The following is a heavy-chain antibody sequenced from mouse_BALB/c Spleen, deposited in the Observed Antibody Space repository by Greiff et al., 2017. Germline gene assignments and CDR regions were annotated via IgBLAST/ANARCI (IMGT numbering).Heavy chain of an antibody. D-gene: IGHD2-10*02. Sequence: VQLQQSGAELVKPGASVKLSCTASGFNIKDTYMHWVKQRPEQGLEWIGRIDPANGNTKYDPKFQGKATITADTSSNTAYLQLSSLTSEDTAVYYCAIGGYGNYGFAYWGQGTLVTVSA. CDR1: GFNIKDTY. V-gene: IGHV14-3*02. CDR3: AIGGYGNYGFAY. J-gene: IGHJ3*01. CDR2: IDPANGNT.